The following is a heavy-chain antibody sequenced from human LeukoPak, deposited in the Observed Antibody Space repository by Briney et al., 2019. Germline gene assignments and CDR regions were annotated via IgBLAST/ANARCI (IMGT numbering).Heavy chain of an antibody. Sequence: ASVKVSCKASGYTFTSYGISWVRQAPGQGLEWMGWISGHNDDTNYAQRLQGRVTMTTDTSTNTAYMELRSLRSDDTAVYYCSRAGYCSGGSCYPYYYYYYMDVWGKGTTVTVSS. CDR1: GYTFTSYG. CDR2: ISGHNDDT. V-gene: IGHV1-18*01. J-gene: IGHJ6*03. CDR3: SRAGYCSGGSCYPYYYYYYMDV. D-gene: IGHD2-15*01.